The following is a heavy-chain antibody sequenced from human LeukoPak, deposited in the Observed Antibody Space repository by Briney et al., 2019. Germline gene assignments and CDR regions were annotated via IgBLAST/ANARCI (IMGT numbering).Heavy chain of an antibody. V-gene: IGHV4-31*03. CDR2: IYYSGST. CDR3: ARVRSGYCSSTSCPEWFDP. J-gene: IGHJ5*02. Sequence: SETLSLTCTVAGGSINIGGHYWSWIRQHPGKGLEWIGYIYYSGSTYYNPSLKSRVTISVDTSKNQFSLKLSSVTAADTAVYYCARVRSGYCSSTSCPEWFDPWGQGTLVTVSS. CDR1: GGSINIGGHY. D-gene: IGHD2-2*01.